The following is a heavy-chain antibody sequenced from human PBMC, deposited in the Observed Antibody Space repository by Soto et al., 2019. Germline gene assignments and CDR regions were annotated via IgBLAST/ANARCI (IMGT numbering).Heavy chain of an antibody. CDR3: AKGQSSGAFRFFFDY. CDR1: GLTFSGFA. CDR2: ITSGGYT. Sequence: EVQLLESGGGLVQPGGSLRLSCATPGLTFSGFAMTGVRMAPGKGLNWVSGITSGGYTFVANSVKGRFTIPRDHSKNKFYLQLNSLTAEDTAVYYCAKGQSSGAFRFFFDYWGQGTLVTVSS. V-gene: IGHV3-23*01. J-gene: IGHJ4*02. D-gene: IGHD3-22*01.